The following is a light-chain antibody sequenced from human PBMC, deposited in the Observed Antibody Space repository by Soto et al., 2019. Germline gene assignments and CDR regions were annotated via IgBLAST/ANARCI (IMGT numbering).Light chain of an antibody. J-gene: IGKJ1*01. Sequence: EIVLTQSPGTLSLSPGERATLSCRASQSVSSSYLAWYQQKPGQAPRLLIYGASTRATGIPARFSGSGSGTEFTLTISSLQSEDFAVYYCQQYNWPPTWTFGQGTKVDI. CDR2: GAS. CDR1: QSVSSSY. CDR3: QQYNWPPTWT. V-gene: IGKV3-15*01.